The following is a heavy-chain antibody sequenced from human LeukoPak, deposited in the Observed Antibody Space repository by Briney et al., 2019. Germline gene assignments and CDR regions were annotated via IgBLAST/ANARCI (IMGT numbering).Heavy chain of an antibody. D-gene: IGHD3-22*01. V-gene: IGHV4-34*01. CDR3: ARGRHYYDSSGYYYWYYYMDV. CDR1: GGSFSGYY. Sequence: PSETLSLTCAVYGGSFSGYYWSWLRQPPGKGLEWIGEINHSGSTNYNPSLKSRVTIPVDTSKNQFSLKLSSVTAADTAVYYCARGRHYYDSSGYYYWYYYMDVWGKGTTVTVSS. CDR2: INHSGST. J-gene: IGHJ6*03.